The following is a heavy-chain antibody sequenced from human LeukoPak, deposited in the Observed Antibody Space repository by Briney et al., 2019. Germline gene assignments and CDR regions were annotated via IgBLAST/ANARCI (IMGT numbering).Heavy chain of an antibody. Sequence: PSETLSLTCAVYGGSFSGYYWSWIRQPPGKGLEWIGEINHSGSTNYNLSLKSRVTISVDTSKNQFSLKLSSVTAADTAVYYCARGLRLYVRRGFDPWGQGTLVTVSS. CDR1: GGSFSGYY. J-gene: IGHJ5*02. CDR2: INHSGST. V-gene: IGHV4-34*01. D-gene: IGHD2-8*01. CDR3: ARGLRLYVRRGFDP.